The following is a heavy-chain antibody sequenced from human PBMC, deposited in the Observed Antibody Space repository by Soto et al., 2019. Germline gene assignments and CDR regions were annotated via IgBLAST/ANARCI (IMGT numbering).Heavy chain of an antibody. J-gene: IGHJ4*02. CDR2: ISASNGNT. V-gene: IGHV1-18*01. D-gene: IGHD2-2*01. Sequence: QVQLVQSGPEVQKPGASVKVSCKASGYNFPMYGISWLRQAPGQGPEWMGWISASNGNTKYAQRFQGRVTMSTQTSTSTAFMELSSLRSDDTAVYFCARESVCSGTSCPWDYWGQGTLVTVSS. CDR1: GYNFPMYG. CDR3: ARESVCSGTSCPWDY.